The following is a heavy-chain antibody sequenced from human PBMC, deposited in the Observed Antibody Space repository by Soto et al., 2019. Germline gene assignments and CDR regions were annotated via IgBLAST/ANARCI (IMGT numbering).Heavy chain of an antibody. J-gene: IGHJ4*02. V-gene: IGHV3-30-3*01. CDR2: ISYDGTYR. D-gene: IGHD1-26*01. Sequence: PWGSLRLSCAASGFTFSNIAMHWVRQAPGKGLEWVAAISYDGTYRPYADFARGRFTISRDNSQKTLYLQMNSLRPEDTALYYCATDRALGATLGAIDFWGQGTLVTVSS. CDR3: ATDRALGATLGAIDF. CDR1: GFTFSNIA.